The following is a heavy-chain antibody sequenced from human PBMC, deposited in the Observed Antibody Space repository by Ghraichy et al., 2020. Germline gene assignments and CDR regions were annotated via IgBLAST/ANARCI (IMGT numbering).Heavy chain of an antibody. CDR2: IYHSGST. CDR1: GGSISSSNW. CDR3: ARDGTSSSGTAY. V-gene: IGHV4-4*02. D-gene: IGHD6-13*01. J-gene: IGHJ4*02. Sequence: SETLSLTCAVSGGSISSSNWWSWVRQPPGKGLEWIGEIYHSGSTNYNPSLKSRVTISVDKSKNQFSLKLSSVTAADTAGYYCARDGTSSSGTAYWGQGTLVTVSS.